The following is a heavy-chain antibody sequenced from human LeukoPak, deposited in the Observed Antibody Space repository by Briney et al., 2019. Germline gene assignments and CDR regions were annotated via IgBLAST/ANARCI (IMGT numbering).Heavy chain of an antibody. J-gene: IGHJ4*02. CDR2: ISAYNGNT. Sequence: ASVKVSCKASGYTFTSYGIGWVRQAPGQGLEWMGWISAYNGNTNYAQKLQGRVTMTTDTSTSTAYMELRSLRSDDPAVYYCARAYAPSQLRLGELFTDYSGQGTLVTVSS. CDR3: ARAYAPSQLRLGELFTDY. V-gene: IGHV1-18*01. CDR1: GYTFTSYG. D-gene: IGHD3-10*01.